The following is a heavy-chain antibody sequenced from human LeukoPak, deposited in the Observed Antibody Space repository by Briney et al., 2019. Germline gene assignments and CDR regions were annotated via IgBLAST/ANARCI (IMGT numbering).Heavy chain of an antibody. J-gene: IGHJ6*03. V-gene: IGHV1-2*02. CDR3: ARDRRYSYGYYYYYMDV. Sequence: ASVKVSCKASGYTFTDYYIQWVRQAPGQGLEWMGWINFNNGGTNYAQKFQGRVTMTRDTSISTAYMELSRLTSDDTAVYYCARDRRYSYGYYYYYMDVWGKGTTVTVSS. D-gene: IGHD5-18*01. CDR1: GYTFTDYY. CDR2: INFNNGGT.